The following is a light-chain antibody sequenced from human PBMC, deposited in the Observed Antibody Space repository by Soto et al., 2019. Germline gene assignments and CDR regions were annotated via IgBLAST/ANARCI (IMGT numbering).Light chain of an antibody. Sequence: QSVLTQPASVSGSPGQSITISCTGTSNDVGGYNYVSWYQQHPGKAPKLMIYDVSNRPSGVSNRFSGSKSGNTASLTISGLQAEDEADYYCSSYTSSSTSVFGTGTKVTVL. CDR1: SNDVGGYNY. J-gene: IGLJ1*01. V-gene: IGLV2-14*01. CDR2: DVS. CDR3: SSYTSSSTSV.